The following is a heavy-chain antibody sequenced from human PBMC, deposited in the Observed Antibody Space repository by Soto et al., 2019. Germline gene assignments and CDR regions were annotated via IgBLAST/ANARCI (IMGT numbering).Heavy chain of an antibody. CDR1: GGSVSSGSYY. J-gene: IGHJ6*02. CDR2: IYYSGST. V-gene: IGHV4-61*01. CDR3: ASSLRLGELSLFPYYYYGMDV. D-gene: IGHD3-16*02. Sequence: PSETLSLTCTVSGGSVSSGSYYWSWIRQPPGKGLEWIGYIYYSGSTNYNPSLKSRVTISVDTSKNQFSLKLSSVTAADTAVYYCASSLRLGELSLFPYYYYGMDVWGQGTTVTVSS.